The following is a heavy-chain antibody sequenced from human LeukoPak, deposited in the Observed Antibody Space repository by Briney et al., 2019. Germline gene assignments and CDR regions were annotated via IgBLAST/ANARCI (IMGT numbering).Heavy chain of an antibody. D-gene: IGHD6-6*01. CDR3: ARVTYSSSSMSLDAFNI. J-gene: IGHJ3*02. V-gene: IGHV4-61*02. CDR2: IYTSGST. Sequence: SETLSLTCTVSGGSISSGSYYWSWIRQPAGKGLEWIGRIYTSGSTNYNPSLKSRVTMSVGTSKNQFSLKLSSVTAADTAVYYCARVTYSSSSMSLDAFNIWGQGTMVTVSS. CDR1: GGSISSGSYY.